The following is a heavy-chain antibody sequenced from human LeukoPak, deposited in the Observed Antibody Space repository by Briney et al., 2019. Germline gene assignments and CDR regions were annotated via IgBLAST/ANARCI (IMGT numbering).Heavy chain of an antibody. V-gene: IGHV7-4-1*02. CDR3: ARDLDYDSSGCYVY. D-gene: IGHD3-22*01. CDR1: GYTFTSYG. CDR2: INTNTGNP. Sequence: ASVKVSCKASGYTFTSYGISWVRQAPGQGLEWMGWINTNTGNPTYAQGFTGRFVFSLDTSVSTAYLQISSLKAEDTAVYYCARDLDYDSSGCYVYWGQGTLVTVSS. J-gene: IGHJ4*02.